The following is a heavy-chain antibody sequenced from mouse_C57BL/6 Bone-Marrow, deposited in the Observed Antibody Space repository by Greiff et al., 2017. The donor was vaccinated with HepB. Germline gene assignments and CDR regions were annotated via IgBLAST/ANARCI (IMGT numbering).Heavy chain of an antibody. J-gene: IGHJ3*01. V-gene: IGHV14-4*01. CDR2: IDPENGDT. CDR1: GFNIKDDY. Sequence: VQLQQSGAELVRPGASVKLSCTASGFNIKDDYMHWVKQRPEQGLEWIGWIDPENGDTEYASKFQGKATITADTSSNTAYLQLSSLTSEDTAVYYCTTSGLPFFAYWGQGTLVTVSA. CDR3: TTSGLPFFAY. D-gene: IGHD2-4*01.